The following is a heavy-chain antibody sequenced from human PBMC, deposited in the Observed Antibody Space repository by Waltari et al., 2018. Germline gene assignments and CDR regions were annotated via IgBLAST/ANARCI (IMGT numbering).Heavy chain of an antibody. Sequence: QGQLVESGGGVVQPGRSLRLTWADSGCIFRNRGLHWVRQAPGKGLEWVAVISFDGLDKRYADSVKGRFTISRDNSKNTLFLELNSLTTDDTGVYFCAKANRHSGQDNWFDPWGHGAPVTVSS. J-gene: IGHJ5*02. CDR2: ISFDGLDK. CDR3: AKANRHSGQDNWFDP. CDR1: GCIFRNRG. V-gene: IGHV3-30*18. D-gene: IGHD2-15*01.